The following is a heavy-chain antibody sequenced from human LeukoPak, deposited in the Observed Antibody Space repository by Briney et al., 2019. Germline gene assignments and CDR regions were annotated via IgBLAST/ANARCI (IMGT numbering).Heavy chain of an antibody. CDR2: ITSSSIYI. V-gene: IGHV3-21*01. CDR1: GFTFSTYN. Sequence: GRSLRLSCVASGFTFSTYNMNWVRQAPGKGLEWVSSITSSSIYIYYADSVKGRFTISRDNAKNSLYLQMNSLRAEDTAVYYCARDGGATHSDYWGQGTLVTVSS. CDR3: ARDGGATHSDY. J-gene: IGHJ4*02. D-gene: IGHD1-26*01.